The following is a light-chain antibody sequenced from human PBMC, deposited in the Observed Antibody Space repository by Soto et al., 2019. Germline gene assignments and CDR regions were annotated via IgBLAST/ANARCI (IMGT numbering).Light chain of an antibody. CDR3: CSYAGSSTFPYV. CDR1: SSDVGSYNL. V-gene: IGLV2-23*02. Sequence: QSALTQPASVSWSPGQSITISCTGTSSDVGSYNLVSWYQQHPGKAPKLMIYEVTKRPSGVSNRFSGSKSGNTASLTISGLQAEDEADYYCCSYAGSSTFPYVFGTGTKLTVL. J-gene: IGLJ1*01. CDR2: EVT.